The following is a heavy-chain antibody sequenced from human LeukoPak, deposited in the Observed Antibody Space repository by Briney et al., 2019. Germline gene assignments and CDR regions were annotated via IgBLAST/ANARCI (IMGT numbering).Heavy chain of an antibody. CDR3: AKLPHYDFWSGYSQYYFDY. CDR1: GFTFSSHA. V-gene: IGHV3-23*01. D-gene: IGHD3-3*01. Sequence: GGSLRLSCAASGFTFSSHAMSWVRQAPGKGLEWVSAISGSGGSTYHGDSVKGRFTISRDNSRNTLYLQMNSLRAEETAAYYCAKLPHYDFWSGYSQYYFDYWGQGSLVTVSS. J-gene: IGHJ4*02. CDR2: ISGSGGST.